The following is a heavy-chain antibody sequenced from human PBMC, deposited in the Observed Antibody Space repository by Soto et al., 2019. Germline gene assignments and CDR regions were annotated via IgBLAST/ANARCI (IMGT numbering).Heavy chain of an antibody. J-gene: IGHJ6*02. CDR1: GFTVSSDF. CDR3: AKGRSYYYYYGVDV. Sequence: PGGSLRLSCVASGFTVSSDFMIWVRQAPGKGLEWVSMIQDGHNTYYAGSVKGRFIISSDNSKSTLYLQMNSLRAEDTALYYCAKGRSYYYYYGVDVWGQGTTVTVSS. CDR2: IQDGHNT. V-gene: IGHV3-53*01.